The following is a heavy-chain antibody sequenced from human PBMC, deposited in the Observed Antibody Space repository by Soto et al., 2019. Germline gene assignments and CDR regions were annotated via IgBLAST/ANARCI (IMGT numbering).Heavy chain of an antibody. V-gene: IGHV4-30-2*01. D-gene: IGHD3-3*01. CDR3: AREVYYDFWSGFNTHPYYFDD. Sequence: SETLSLTCAVSGGSISSGGYSWSWIRQPPGKGLEWIGYIYHSGSTYYNPSLKSRVTISVDRSKNQFSLKLSSVTAADTAVHHCAREVYYDFWSGFNTHPYYFDDWGQGTLVTVSS. CDR1: GGSISSGGYS. J-gene: IGHJ4*02. CDR2: IYHSGST.